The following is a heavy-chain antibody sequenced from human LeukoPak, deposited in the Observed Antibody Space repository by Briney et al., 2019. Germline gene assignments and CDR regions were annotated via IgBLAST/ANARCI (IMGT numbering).Heavy chain of an antibody. CDR3: AKVRDGFNTGFDY. CDR1: GFTFSSYA. V-gene: IGHV3-23*01. Sequence: PGGSLRLSCAASGFTFSSYAMSWVRQAPGKGLEWVSAISGSDGSTYYADSVKGRFTISRDNSKNTLHLQMNSLRAEDTAVYYCAKVRDGFNTGFDYWGLGTLVTVSS. D-gene: IGHD5-24*01. J-gene: IGHJ4*02. CDR2: ISGSDGST.